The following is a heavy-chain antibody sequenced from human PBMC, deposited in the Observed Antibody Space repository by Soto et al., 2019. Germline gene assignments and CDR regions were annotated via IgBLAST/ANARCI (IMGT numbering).Heavy chain of an antibody. CDR2: ISGSGGST. Sequence: GGSLRLSCAASGFTFSSYAMSWVRQAPGKGLEWVSAISGSGGSTYYADSVKGRFTISRDNSKNTLYLQMNSLRAEDTAVYYCAKDRSRITIFGVVTTRPDYWGQGTLVTVSS. CDR3: AKDRSRITIFGVVTTRPDY. J-gene: IGHJ4*02. V-gene: IGHV3-23*01. D-gene: IGHD3-3*01. CDR1: GFTFSSYA.